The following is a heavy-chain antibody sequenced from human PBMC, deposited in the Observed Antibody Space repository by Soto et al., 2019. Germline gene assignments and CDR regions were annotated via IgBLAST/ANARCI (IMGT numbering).Heavy chain of an antibody. CDR3: ARDPQGSYCYIDY. V-gene: IGHV3-30-3*01. Sequence: LRLSCAASGFTFSSYAIHWVRQAPGKGLEWVTIISKDGNSKHYADSVKGRFTISRDNSKNKLFLQMNSLRAEDTAVYYCARDPQGSYCYIDYWGQGTPVTVSS. CDR2: ISKDGNSK. CDR1: GFTFSSYA. D-gene: IGHD3-10*01. J-gene: IGHJ4*02.